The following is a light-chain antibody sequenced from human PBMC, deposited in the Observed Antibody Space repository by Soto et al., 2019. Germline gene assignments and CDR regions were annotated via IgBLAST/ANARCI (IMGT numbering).Light chain of an antibody. CDR1: QSLLHSNGYNY. CDR3: MQALQTWT. CDR2: LGS. Sequence: DIVMTQSPLSLPVIPGEPASISCRSSQSLLHSNGYNYLDWYLQKPGQSPQLLVYLGSNRASGVPDRVSGSGSGTDFTLKISRVEAEDLGVSYCMQALQTWTFGQATKVEIK. J-gene: IGKJ1*01. V-gene: IGKV2-28*01.